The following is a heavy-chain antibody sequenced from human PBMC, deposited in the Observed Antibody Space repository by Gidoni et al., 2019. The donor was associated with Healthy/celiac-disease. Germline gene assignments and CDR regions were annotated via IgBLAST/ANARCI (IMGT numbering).Heavy chain of an antibody. V-gene: IGHV5-51*01. Sequence: EVQLVQSGAEVKKPGESLKISCKGSGYSFTSYWLGWVRQMPGKGLEWMGIIYPGDSDTRYSPSFQGQVTISADKSISTAYLQWSSLKASDTAMYYCARHRNTAMVGEPNYYYYYYMDVWGKGTTVTVSS. D-gene: IGHD5-18*01. CDR2: IYPGDSDT. CDR3: ARHRNTAMVGEPNYYYYYYMDV. CDR1: GYSFTSYW. J-gene: IGHJ6*03.